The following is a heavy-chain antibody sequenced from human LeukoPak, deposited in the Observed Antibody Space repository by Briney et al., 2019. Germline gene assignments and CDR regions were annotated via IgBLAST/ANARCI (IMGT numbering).Heavy chain of an antibody. V-gene: IGHV7-4-1*02. Sequence: ASVKVSCKASGYTFTSYGISWVRQAPGQGLEWMGWINTNTGNPTYAQGFTGRFVFSLDTSVSTAYLQISSLKAEDTAVYYCARVGTAMARYYYYYMDVWGKGTTVTVSS. CDR1: GYTFTSYG. J-gene: IGHJ6*03. CDR2: INTNTGNP. D-gene: IGHD5-18*01. CDR3: ARVGTAMARYYYYYMDV.